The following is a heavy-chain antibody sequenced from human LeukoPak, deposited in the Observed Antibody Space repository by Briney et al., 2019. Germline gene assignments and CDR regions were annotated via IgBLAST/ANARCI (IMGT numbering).Heavy chain of an antibody. D-gene: IGHD6-13*01. CDR3: ARGSSSWSPFDY. V-gene: IGHV3-74*01. J-gene: IGHJ4*02. Sequence: PGGSLRLSCAASGFTFSSYAITWVRQAPGKGLVWVSRINSDGSSTSYADSVKGRFTISRDNAKNTLYLQMNSLRAEDTAVYYCARGSSSWSPFDYWGQGTLVTVSS. CDR1: GFTFSSYA. CDR2: INSDGSST.